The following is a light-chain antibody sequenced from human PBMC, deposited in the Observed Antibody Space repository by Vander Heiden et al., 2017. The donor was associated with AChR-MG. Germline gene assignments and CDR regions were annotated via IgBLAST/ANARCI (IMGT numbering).Light chain of an antibody. CDR2: GAS. V-gene: IGKV3-15*01. CDR1: QSVSSN. CDR3: QQDNNWPPLT. J-gene: IGKJ4*01. Sequence: EIVMTQSPATLPVSPGERATLSCRASQSVSSNLAWYQQKPGQAPRLLIYGASTRATGIPARFSGSGYGTEFTLTISSRQSEDFAVYYCQQDNNWPPLTFGGWTKVEIK.